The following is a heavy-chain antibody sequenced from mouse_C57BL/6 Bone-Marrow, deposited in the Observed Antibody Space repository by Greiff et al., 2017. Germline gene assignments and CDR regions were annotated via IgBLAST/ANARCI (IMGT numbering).Heavy chain of an antibody. J-gene: IGHJ1*03. CDR1: GFTFSSYG. Sequence: EVQLQESGGDLVKPGGSLKLSCAASGFTFSSYGMSWVRQTPDKRLEWVATISSGGSYTYYPDSVKGRFTISRDNAKNTLYLQMSSLKSEDTAMYYCARHLQRPYFDVWGTGTTVTVSS. CDR2: ISSGGSYT. V-gene: IGHV5-6*01. D-gene: IGHD2-1*01. CDR3: ARHLQRPYFDV.